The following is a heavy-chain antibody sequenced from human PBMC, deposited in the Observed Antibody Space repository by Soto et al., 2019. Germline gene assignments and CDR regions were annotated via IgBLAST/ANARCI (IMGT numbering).Heavy chain of an antibody. CDR1: GFSFSSYD. CDR3: AKVTKRAAAGRYEYYKYGMDV. CDR2: IIGNSGTT. D-gene: IGHD6-13*01. J-gene: IGHJ6*02. V-gene: IGHV3-23*01. Sequence: GGSLRLSCVASGFSFSSYDMSWVRQAPGKGLEWVSFIIGNSGTTYYADSVKGRFTISRDNSKNTLFLQMNGLRAEDTAVYYCAKVTKRAAAGRYEYYKYGMDVWGQGTTVTVSS.